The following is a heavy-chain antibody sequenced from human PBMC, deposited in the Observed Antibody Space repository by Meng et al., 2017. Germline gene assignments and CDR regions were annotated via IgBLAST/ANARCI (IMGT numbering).Heavy chain of an antibody. Sequence: QVVLVESVGGVVQPGRSLRLSCASSGFTFSSYAMHWVRQAPGEGLEWVAVISYDGSNKYYADSVKGRFTISRDNSKNTLYLQMNSLRAEDTAVYYCASMGYWGQGTLVTVSS. CDR3: ASMGY. CDR2: ISYDGSNK. D-gene: IGHD3-10*01. J-gene: IGHJ4*02. V-gene: IGHV3-30*01. CDR1: GFTFSSYA.